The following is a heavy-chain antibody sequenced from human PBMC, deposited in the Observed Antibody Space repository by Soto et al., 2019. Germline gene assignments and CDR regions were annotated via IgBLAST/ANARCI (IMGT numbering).Heavy chain of an antibody. V-gene: IGHV3-72*01. CDR3: TTVTTVDYYFDY. CDR1: GLTFSDRY. Sequence: EVQLVESGGGLVQPGGSLRLSCAASGLTFSDRYMDWVRQAPGKGLEWVGRIRKKTNSSTTAYAASVKGRFIISRDDSTNSLYLQMSSLKTEDTAVYYCTTVTTVDYYFDYWGQGTLVTVSS. CDR2: IRKKTNSSTT. D-gene: IGHD4-17*01. J-gene: IGHJ4*02.